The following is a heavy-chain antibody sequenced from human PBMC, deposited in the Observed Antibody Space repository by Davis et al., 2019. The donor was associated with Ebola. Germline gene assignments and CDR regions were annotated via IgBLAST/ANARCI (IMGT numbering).Heavy chain of an antibody. CDR1: GFTFSGSA. CDR3: TSAQPDY. J-gene: IGHJ4*02. V-gene: IGHV3-73*01. CDR2: IRSKANSYAT. D-gene: IGHD1-14*01. Sequence: GESLKISCAASGFTFSGSAMHWVRQASGKGLEWVGRIRSKANSYATAYAASLKGRFTISRDDSKNTAYLQMNSLKTEDTAVYYCTSAQPDYWGQGTLVTVSS.